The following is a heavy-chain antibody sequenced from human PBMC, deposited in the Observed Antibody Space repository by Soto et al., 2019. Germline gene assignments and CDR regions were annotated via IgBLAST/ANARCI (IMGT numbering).Heavy chain of an antibody. Sequence: LRLSCAASGFTFSSYAMHWVRQAPGKGLEWVAVISYDGSNKYYADSVKGRFTISRDNSKNTLYLQMNSLRAEDTAVYYCARDRPPHIVGATPDYWGQGTLVTVSS. J-gene: IGHJ4*02. CDR1: GFTFSSYA. V-gene: IGHV3-30-3*01. CDR3: ARDRPPHIVGATPDY. D-gene: IGHD1-26*01. CDR2: ISYDGSNK.